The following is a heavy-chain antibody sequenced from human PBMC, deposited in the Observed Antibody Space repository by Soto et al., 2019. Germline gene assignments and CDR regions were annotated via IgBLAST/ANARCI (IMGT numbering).Heavy chain of an antibody. D-gene: IGHD3-22*01. CDR3: ARDYYDGRGYYSWYFAL. CDR1: GGTFRNYA. Sequence: QVQLVQSGAEVKKPGSAVKVSCRASGGTFRNYAISWVRQAPGQGLEWMGNIIPVFGTTNFARKFLGRVTITADKSTGTAYMELSSLRSEDTAVYYCARDYYDGRGYYSWYFALWGRGTLVTVSS. V-gene: IGHV1-69*06. CDR2: IIPVFGTT. J-gene: IGHJ2*01.